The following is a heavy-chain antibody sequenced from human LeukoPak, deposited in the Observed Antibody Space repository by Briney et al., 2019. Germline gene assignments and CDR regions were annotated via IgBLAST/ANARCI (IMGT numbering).Heavy chain of an antibody. Sequence: PSETLSLTCTVSGDPINSYYWSWLRQPPGKGLGWIGYIYYSGSTNYNPSLKSRVTISVDTSKNQFSLKLNSVTAADTAVYYCARGDYVWGSNRLGWFDPWGQGTQVTVSS. CDR1: GDPINSYY. CDR3: ARGDYVWGSNRLGWFDP. J-gene: IGHJ5*02. D-gene: IGHD3-16*02. CDR2: IYYSGST. V-gene: IGHV4-59*01.